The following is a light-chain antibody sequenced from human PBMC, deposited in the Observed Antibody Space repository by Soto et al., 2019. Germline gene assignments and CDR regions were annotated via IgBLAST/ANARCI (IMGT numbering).Light chain of an antibody. V-gene: IGKV1-5*03. J-gene: IGKJ2*01. CDR3: QQYNSYPST. CDR2: KAS. CDR1: QSISTW. Sequence: DIQMTQSPSTLSASVGDRVTITCRASQSISTWLAWYQQKPGKAPKLLIYKASSLESGVPSMFSGSGSGTEFTLTISSLQPDDFATYYCQQYNSYPSTFGQGTKLEIK.